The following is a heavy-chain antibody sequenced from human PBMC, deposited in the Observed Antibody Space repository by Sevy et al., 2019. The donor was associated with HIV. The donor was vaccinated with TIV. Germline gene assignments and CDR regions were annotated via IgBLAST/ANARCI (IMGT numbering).Heavy chain of an antibody. CDR2: IYSGGST. V-gene: IGHV3-53*01. D-gene: IGHD1-26*01. Sequence: GGSLRLSCAASGFTVSSNYMSWVRQAPGKGLEWVSVIYSGGSTYYADSVKGRFTISRDNSKNMLYLQMNSLRAEDPAVYYCARSRPEGVGATLDAFDIWGQGTMVTVSS. J-gene: IGHJ3*02. CDR1: GFTVSSNY. CDR3: ARSRPEGVGATLDAFDI.